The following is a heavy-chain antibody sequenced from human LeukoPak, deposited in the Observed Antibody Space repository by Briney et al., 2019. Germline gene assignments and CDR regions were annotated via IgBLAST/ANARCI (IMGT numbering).Heavy chain of an antibody. J-gene: IGHJ4*02. CDR1: GISFSSYW. Sequence: GGSLRLSCVASGISFSSYWMAWVRQAPGKGLEWVANIKYDGTHKFYADSVKGRFTISRDNAKNSLFLEMNSLRADDTAVYFCASSHDSSGNDWGQGALVTVSS. CDR2: IKYDGTHK. D-gene: IGHD3-22*01. CDR3: ASSHDSSGND. V-gene: IGHV3-7*01.